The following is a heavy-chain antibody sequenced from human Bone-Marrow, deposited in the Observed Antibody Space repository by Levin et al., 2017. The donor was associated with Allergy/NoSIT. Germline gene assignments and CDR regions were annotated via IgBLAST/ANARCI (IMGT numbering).Heavy chain of an antibody. Sequence: GGSLRLSCAGSGFNFRNAWLSWVRQAPGKGLEWIGRIRSKTDGGTSDYAAPVKGRFTISKDDSKNMVYLQMSSLEAEDTAMYYCTTEVSLLVRGVSDAFDIWGQGTMVTVSS. CDR1: GFNFRNAW. J-gene: IGHJ3*02. CDR2: IRSKTDGGTS. V-gene: IGHV3-15*01. D-gene: IGHD3-10*01. CDR3: TTEVSLLVRGVSDAFDI.